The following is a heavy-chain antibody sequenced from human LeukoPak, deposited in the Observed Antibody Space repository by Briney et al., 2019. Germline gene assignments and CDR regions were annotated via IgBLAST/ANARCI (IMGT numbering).Heavy chain of an antibody. V-gene: IGHV3-53*01. J-gene: IGHJ4*02. Sequence: GGSLRLSCAASGFTFISSDMNWVRQAPGRGLEWLSSSYSAGATYYADSVKGRFTISRDHSNNSVSLQMTNLRVEDTAIYYCARGASRISWPGIDYWGQGTLVTVSS. CDR1: GFTFISSD. D-gene: IGHD3-3*02. CDR3: ARGASRISWPGIDY. CDR2: SYSAGAT.